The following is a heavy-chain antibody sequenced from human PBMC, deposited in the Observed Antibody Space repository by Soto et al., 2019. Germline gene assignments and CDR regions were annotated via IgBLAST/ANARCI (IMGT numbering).Heavy chain of an antibody. J-gene: IGHJ4*02. V-gene: IGHV3-21*01. D-gene: IGHD3-22*01. Sequence: GGSLRLSCAVSGFHFRNYGINWVRQAPGKGLEWVSSVSRSDYTYYSDSVKGRFTISRDNAKNSVSLQMTTLRAEDTAVYYCSREDSRIIPAGSDCWGRGTLVTVSS. CDR1: GFHFRNYG. CDR2: VSRSDYT. CDR3: SREDSRIIPAGSDC.